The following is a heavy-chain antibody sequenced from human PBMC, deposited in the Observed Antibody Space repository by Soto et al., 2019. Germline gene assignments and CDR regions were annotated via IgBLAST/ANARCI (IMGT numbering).Heavy chain of an antibody. CDR2: IIPIFGTA. CDR3: ASSWKYDFVNMDV. V-gene: IGHV1-69*05. Sequence: GASVKVSCKASGGTFSSYAISWVRQAPGQGLERMGGIIPIFGTANYAQKFQGRVTMTTNNSTSTAYMELSSLRSEDTAVYYCASSWKYDFVNMDVWGKGTTVTVSS. J-gene: IGHJ6*03. D-gene: IGHD3-3*01. CDR1: GGTFSSYA.